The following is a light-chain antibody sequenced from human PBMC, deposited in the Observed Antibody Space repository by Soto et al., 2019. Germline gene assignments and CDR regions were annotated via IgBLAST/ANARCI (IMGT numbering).Light chain of an antibody. CDR1: QSISSSY. V-gene: IGKV3-20*01. Sequence: EIVLTQSPGTLSLSPGERATLSCRASQSISSSYLAWYQQKPGQAPRLLVYGASSRATGIPDRFSGSGSGTELTLTISRLEPEDFAVYYCQQYGSSRFTFGPGTKVDIK. J-gene: IGKJ3*01. CDR2: GAS. CDR3: QQYGSSRFT.